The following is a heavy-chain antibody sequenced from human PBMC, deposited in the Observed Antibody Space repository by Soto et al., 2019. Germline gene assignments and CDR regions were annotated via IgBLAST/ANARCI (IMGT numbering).Heavy chain of an antibody. D-gene: IGHD3-9*01. CDR3: ARDILTGRAWFDP. Sequence: SETLSLTCTVSGGSISSYYWSWIRQPPGKGLEWIGYIYYSGSTNYNPSLKSRVTISVDTSKNQFSLKLSSVTAADTAVYYCARDILTGRAWFDPWGQGTLVTVSS. CDR2: IYYSGST. V-gene: IGHV4-59*01. CDR1: GGSISSYY. J-gene: IGHJ5*02.